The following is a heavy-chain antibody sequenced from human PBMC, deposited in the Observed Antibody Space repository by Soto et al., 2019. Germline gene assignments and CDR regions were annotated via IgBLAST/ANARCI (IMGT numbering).Heavy chain of an antibody. CDR3: ARLHGYCISSSCHGYYAMDV. Sequence: QLQLQESGPGLAKPSETLSLTCTVSSASISSSSYTWGWIRQPPGKGLEWIGSIYYSGTTYYNPSFNSRVTVSVATSKNQFSLKMTSVTAADTAVYYCARLHGYCISSSCHGYYAMDVWGQGTTVTVSS. D-gene: IGHD2-2*01. J-gene: IGHJ6*02. CDR1: SASISSSSYT. CDR2: IYYSGTT. V-gene: IGHV4-39*01.